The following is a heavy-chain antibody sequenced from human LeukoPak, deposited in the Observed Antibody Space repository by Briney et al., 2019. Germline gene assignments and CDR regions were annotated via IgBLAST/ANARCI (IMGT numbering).Heavy chain of an antibody. CDR2: INHSGST. J-gene: IGHJ6*02. Sequence: SETLSLTCAVYGGSFSGYYWSWIRQPPGKGLEWIGEINHSGSTNYNPSLKSRVTISVDTSKNQFSLKLSSVTAADTAVYYCARGRRSVYGDSYYYYYYYGMDVWAQGTTVTVSS. D-gene: IGHD4-17*01. CDR3: ARGRRSVYGDSYYYYYYYGMDV. V-gene: IGHV4-34*01. CDR1: GGSFSGYY.